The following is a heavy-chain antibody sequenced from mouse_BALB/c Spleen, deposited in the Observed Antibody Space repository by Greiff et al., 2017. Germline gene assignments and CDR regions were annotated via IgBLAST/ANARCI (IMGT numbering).Heavy chain of an antibody. Sequence: VQLQQSGPELVKPGASVKMSCKASGYTFTSYVMHWVKQKPGQGLEWIGYINPYNDGTKYNEKFKGKATLTSDKSSSTAYMELSSLTSEDSAVYYCARWGIYDGYYGGAMDYWGQGTSVTVSS. CDR1: GYTFTSYV. D-gene: IGHD2-3*01. V-gene: IGHV1-14*01. CDR2: INPYNDGT. J-gene: IGHJ4*01. CDR3: ARWGIYDGYYGGAMDY.